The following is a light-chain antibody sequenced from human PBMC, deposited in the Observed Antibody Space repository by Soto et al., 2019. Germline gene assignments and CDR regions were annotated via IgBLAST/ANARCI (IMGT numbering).Light chain of an antibody. J-gene: IGKJ1*01. CDR1: QSISSW. Sequence: DIQMTQSPSTLSASVGDRVTITCRASQSISSWLAWYQQKPGKAPKLLIYKASSLESGVPSRFSGSGSGTEFPLTISSLQPDDFATYYCQQYNSYHWTFGQGTKVEIK. CDR3: QQYNSYHWT. CDR2: KAS. V-gene: IGKV1-5*03.